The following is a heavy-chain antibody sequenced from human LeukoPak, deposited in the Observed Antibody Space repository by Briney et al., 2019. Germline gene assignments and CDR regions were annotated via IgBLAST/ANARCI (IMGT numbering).Heavy chain of an antibody. V-gene: IGHV1-2*02. CDR2: INPKSGGT. D-gene: IGHD6-13*01. J-gene: IGHJ4*02. CDR1: GYTFSGYY. Sequence: ASVKVSCKASGYTFSGYYMHWVRQAPGQGLEWMGWINPKSGGTNEAQKFHDRVTMTRDTSIRTAYMEVSRLRSDDTAVYYCARSPGIAAAGPFDYWGQGTLVTVSS. CDR3: ARSPGIAAAGPFDY.